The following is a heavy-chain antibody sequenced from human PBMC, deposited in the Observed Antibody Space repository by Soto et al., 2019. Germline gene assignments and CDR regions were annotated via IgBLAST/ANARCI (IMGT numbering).Heavy chain of an antibody. CDR1: GFTVRSSW. Sequence: PGGSLRLSCAASGFTVRSSWMSLVLQDPGKGLEWVANIKQDGSEQFYMDSVKGRFTISRDNAKNSLYLQMNSLRAEDTAVYYCARDSAYYYDSSIVNWFDPWGQGTLVTVSS. CDR3: ARDSAYYYDSSIVNWFDP. V-gene: IGHV3-7*03. CDR2: IKQDGSEQ. J-gene: IGHJ5*02. D-gene: IGHD3-22*01.